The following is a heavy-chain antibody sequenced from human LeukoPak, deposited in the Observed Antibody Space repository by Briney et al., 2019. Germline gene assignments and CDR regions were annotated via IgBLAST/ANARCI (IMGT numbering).Heavy chain of an antibody. V-gene: IGHV3-23*01. CDR1: GFTFSNYA. CDR2: INSSGGST. D-gene: IGHD3-10*01. CDR3: AKASYYASGSYAF. Sequence: GGSLRLSCAASGFTFSNYAMNWVRQAPGKGLEWVSVINSSGGSTYYADSVKGRFTISRDNSKNTLYLQMNSLRDEDTAVYYCAKASYYASGSYAFWGQGTLVTVSS. J-gene: IGHJ4*02.